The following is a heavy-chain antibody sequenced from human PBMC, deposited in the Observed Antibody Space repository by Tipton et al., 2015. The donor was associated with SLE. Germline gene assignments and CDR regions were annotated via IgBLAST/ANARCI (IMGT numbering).Heavy chain of an antibody. CDR1: GDSVSSTNYY. J-gene: IGHJ6*03. Sequence: TLSLTCTVSGDSVSSTNYYWAWIRQPPGKGLEWVGTIFNTGTTYYNSSLKSRVAISADTSKNQFSLTLMSVTGVDTAAYFCARARSDDTFWTDYFYFFYYMDVWGKGTTVTVSS. CDR3: ARARSDDTFWTDYFYFFYYMDV. CDR2: IFNTGTT. V-gene: IGHV4-39*07. D-gene: IGHD3/OR15-3a*01.